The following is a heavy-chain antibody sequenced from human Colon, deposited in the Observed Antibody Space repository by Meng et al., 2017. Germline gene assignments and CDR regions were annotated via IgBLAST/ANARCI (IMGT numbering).Heavy chain of an antibody. CDR3: ASFQYTMEDY. Sequence: GESLKISCEGSGFTFSTYWMHWVRQAPGKGLVWVSLISPDGSATSYADSVKGRFTIYRDNVKNTVYLQMNSLTAEDTAVYFCASFQYTMEDYWGQGTLVTVSS. J-gene: IGHJ4*02. CDR1: GFTFSTYW. CDR2: ISPDGSAT. D-gene: IGHD3-3*01. V-gene: IGHV3-74*01.